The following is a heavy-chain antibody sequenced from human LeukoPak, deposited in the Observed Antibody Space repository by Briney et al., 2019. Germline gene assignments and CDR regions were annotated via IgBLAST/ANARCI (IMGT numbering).Heavy chain of an antibody. CDR3: ARHQPYCSSTSCYDLDAFDI. D-gene: IGHD2-2*01. V-gene: IGHV4-39*01. Sequence: PSETLSLTCTVSGGSISSSSYYWGWIRHPPGKGLEWIGSIYFSGSTYNNPSLKSRVTISVDTSKNQFSLKLSSVTAADTAVYYCARHQPYCSSTSCYDLDAFDIWGQGTMVTVSS. J-gene: IGHJ3*02. CDR1: GGSISSSSYY. CDR2: IYFSGST.